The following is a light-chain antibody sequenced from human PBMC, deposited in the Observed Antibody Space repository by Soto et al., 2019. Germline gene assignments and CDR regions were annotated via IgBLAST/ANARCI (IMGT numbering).Light chain of an antibody. Sequence: EIVLTQSPGTLSLSPGERATLSCRASQSVSSSYLAWYQQKPGQAPRLLIYDASSRATGIPDRFSGRGSGTAFPLTISRLEPEDFAVYYCQQYGSSPRTFGQGTKVEIK. V-gene: IGKV3-20*01. CDR3: QQYGSSPRT. J-gene: IGKJ1*01. CDR1: QSVSSSY. CDR2: DAS.